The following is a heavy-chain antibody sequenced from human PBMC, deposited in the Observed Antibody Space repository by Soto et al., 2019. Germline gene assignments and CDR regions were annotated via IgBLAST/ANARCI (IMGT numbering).Heavy chain of an antibody. Sequence: GGSLRLSCAASGFTFSSYAMSWVRQAPGKGLEWVSAISGSGGSTYYADPVKGRFTISRDNSKNTQWLQMNSLRAEDTAVYYCAKPRYYMDVWGKGTTVTVSS. J-gene: IGHJ6*03. CDR2: ISGSGGST. CDR1: GFTFSSYA. V-gene: IGHV3-23*01. CDR3: AKPRYYMDV.